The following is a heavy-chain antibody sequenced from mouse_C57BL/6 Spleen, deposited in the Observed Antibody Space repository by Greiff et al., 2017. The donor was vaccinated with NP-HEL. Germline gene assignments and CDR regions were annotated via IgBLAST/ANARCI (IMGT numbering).Heavy chain of an antibody. D-gene: IGHD2-2*01. J-gene: IGHJ2*01. CDR2: IYPGDGDT. CDR3: ARALMVTTGYFDY. Sequence: QVQLQQSGAELVKPGASVKISCKASGYAFSSYWMNWVKQRPGKGLEWIGQIYPGDGDTNYNEKFKGKATLTADKSSSTAYMQLSSLTAEDSAVYVCARALMVTTGYFDYWGQGTTLTVSS. V-gene: IGHV1-80*01. CDR1: GYAFSSYW.